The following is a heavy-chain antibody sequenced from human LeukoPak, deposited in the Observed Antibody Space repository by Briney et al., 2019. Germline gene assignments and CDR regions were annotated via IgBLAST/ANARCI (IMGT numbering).Heavy chain of an antibody. D-gene: IGHD6-19*01. CDR2: ISSGGGTT. CDR3: TKAGIAVPATPDY. Sequence: GGSLRLSCAASGFTYSNYAMNWVRQAPGKGLEWVSGISSGGGTTYYADSVKGRFIISRDDSKNTLYLQMDSLRAEDTAVYYCTKAGIAVPATPDYWGQGTLVTVSS. CDR1: GFTYSNYA. J-gene: IGHJ4*02. V-gene: IGHV3-23*01.